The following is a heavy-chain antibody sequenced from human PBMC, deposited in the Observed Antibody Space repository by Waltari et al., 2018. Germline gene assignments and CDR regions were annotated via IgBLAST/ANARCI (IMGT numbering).Heavy chain of an antibody. D-gene: IGHD6-19*01. J-gene: IGHJ4*02. CDR3: ARHKGSGWSKLDY. Sequence: QVQLQESGPGLVKPSETLSLTCAVSGYSISSGYYRGWIRQPPGKGLEWIGSIYHSGSTYYNPSLKSRVTISVDTSKNQFSLKLSSVTAADTAVYYCARHKGSGWSKLDYWGQGTLVTVSS. CDR1: GYSISSGYY. V-gene: IGHV4-38-2*01. CDR2: IYHSGST.